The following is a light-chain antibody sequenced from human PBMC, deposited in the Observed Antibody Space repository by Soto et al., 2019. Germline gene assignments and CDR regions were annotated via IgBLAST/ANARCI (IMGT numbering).Light chain of an antibody. V-gene: IGKV3-20*01. CDR3: QQYGSSPMYT. CDR2: GAS. J-gene: IGKJ2*01. CDR1: QSVSSSY. Sequence: EIVLTQSPGPLSLSPGERATLSCRASQSVSSSYFAWYQQKPGQAPRLLIYGASGRATGIPGRFSGSGSGTDFTLTISRLEPEDFAVYYCQQYGSSPMYTFGQGTKLEIK.